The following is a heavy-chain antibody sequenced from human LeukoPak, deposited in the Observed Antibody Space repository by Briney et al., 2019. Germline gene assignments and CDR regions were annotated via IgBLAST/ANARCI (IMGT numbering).Heavy chain of an antibody. V-gene: IGHV1-18*01. CDR2: ISAYNGNT. CDR1: GYTFTSYG. J-gene: IGHJ1*01. CDR3: AKRVACSSSGCYKGAQYFQH. Sequence: ASVKVSCKASGYTFTSYGISWVRQAPGQGLEWMGWISAYNGNTNYAQKLQGRVTMTTDTSTSTAYMELRSLRSEDTAVYYCAKRVACSSSGCYKGAQYFQHWGQGTLVTVSS. D-gene: IGHD2-2*02.